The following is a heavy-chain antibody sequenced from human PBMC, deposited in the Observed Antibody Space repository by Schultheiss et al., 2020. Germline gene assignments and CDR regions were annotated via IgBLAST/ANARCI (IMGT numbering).Heavy chain of an antibody. CDR3: ARYDYGDP. V-gene: IGHV1-46*01. J-gene: IGHJ5*02. Sequence: ASVKVSCKASGGTFSSYAISWVRQAPGQGLEWMGIINPSGGSTSYAQKFQGRVTMTRDTSTSTVYMELSSLRSEDTAVYYCARYDYGDPWGQGTLVTVSS. CDR1: GGTFSSYA. CDR2: INPSGGST. D-gene: IGHD4-17*01.